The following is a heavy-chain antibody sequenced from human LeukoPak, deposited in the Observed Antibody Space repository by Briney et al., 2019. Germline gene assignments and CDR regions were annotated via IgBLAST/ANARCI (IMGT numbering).Heavy chain of an antibody. Sequence: SETLSLTCTVSGGSISSYYWSWIRQPPGKGLEWIGYIYYSGSTNYNPSLKSRVTISVDTSKNQFSLKLSSVTAADTAVYYCARGPEAPSLYDYVWGSYRSQGNYYFDYWGQGTLVTVSS. CDR2: IYYSGST. D-gene: IGHD3-16*02. CDR3: ARGPEAPSLYDYVWGSYRSQGNYYFDY. CDR1: GGSISSYY. V-gene: IGHV4-59*01. J-gene: IGHJ4*02.